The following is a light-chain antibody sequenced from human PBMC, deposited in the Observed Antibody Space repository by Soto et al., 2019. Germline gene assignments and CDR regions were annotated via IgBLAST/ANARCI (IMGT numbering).Light chain of an antibody. CDR3: QQYNSFS. J-gene: IGKJ1*01. CDR1: QSISSW. CDR2: KAS. V-gene: IGKV1-5*03. Sequence: DIQMTQSPSTLSASVGDRVTITCRASQSISSWLAWYQQKPGKAPKLLIYKASSLESGVPSRFSGSGSGTEFTLTTSSLQPDDFATYYCQQYNSFSFGQGPKL.